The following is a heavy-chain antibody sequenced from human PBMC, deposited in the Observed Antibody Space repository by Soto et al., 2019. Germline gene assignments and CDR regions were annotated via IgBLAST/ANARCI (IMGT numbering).Heavy chain of an antibody. CDR3: ARDVIRGGFFDY. CDR2: ISSSGSYI. Sequence: EVQLVESGGGLVKPGGSLRLSCEASGFTFSSYNMNWVRQAPGKGLEWVSSISSSGSYIYYADSLRGRFTISRDNAKNSLYLQMSSLRAEDTAVYFCARDVIRGGFFDYWGQGTLVTASS. CDR1: GFTFSSYN. D-gene: IGHD2-21*01. J-gene: IGHJ4*02. V-gene: IGHV3-21*01.